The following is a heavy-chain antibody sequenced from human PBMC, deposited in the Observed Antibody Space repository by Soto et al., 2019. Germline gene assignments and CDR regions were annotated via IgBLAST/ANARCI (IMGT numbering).Heavy chain of an antibody. CDR3: ARAMVVGATGAFDI. J-gene: IGHJ3*02. CDR1: GGTFNTYS. V-gene: IGHV1-69*02. Sequence: QVQLVQSGAEVKKPGSSVKVSCQAAGGTFNTYSINWVRQAPGQGLEWMGRIIPIVGIAKYAQKFQGRVAXXAXKXXSTAYMMEVNSLRPEDTAMYYCARAMVVGATGAFDIWGQGTMVTVSS. D-gene: IGHD2-15*01. CDR2: IIPIVGIA.